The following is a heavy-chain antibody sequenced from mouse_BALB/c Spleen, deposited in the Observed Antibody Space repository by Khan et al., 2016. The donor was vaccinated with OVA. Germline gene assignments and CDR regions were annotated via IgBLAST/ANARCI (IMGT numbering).Heavy chain of an antibody. Sequence: QVHVKQSGAELAKPGASVKMSCKASGYTFINYWILWVKQRPGQGLEWIGYINPSTGYTEYTQNFKDKATLTADKSSSTAYMQLSSTTSEDSEVYYCARRGRQWDFDYWGQGTTLTVSS. CDR1: GYTFINYW. CDR2: INPSTGYT. V-gene: IGHV1-7*01. D-gene: IGHD1-3*01. CDR3: ARRGRQWDFDY. J-gene: IGHJ2*01.